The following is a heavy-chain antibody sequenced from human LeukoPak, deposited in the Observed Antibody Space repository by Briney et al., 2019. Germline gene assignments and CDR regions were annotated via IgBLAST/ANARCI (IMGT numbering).Heavy chain of an antibody. V-gene: IGHV3-21*01. J-gene: IGHJ1*01. CDR2: INIWNTST. Sequence: PGGSLRLSCEASVFPFNKYKMDWVRQAPGKGLQWVSSINIWNTSTYYADSVKGRFTISRDDAKNSLYLQMNSLTAEDTAVYYCTRGLADYGDYSFWGQGTLVAVSS. CDR1: VFPFNKYK. D-gene: IGHD4-17*01. CDR3: TRGLADYGDYSF.